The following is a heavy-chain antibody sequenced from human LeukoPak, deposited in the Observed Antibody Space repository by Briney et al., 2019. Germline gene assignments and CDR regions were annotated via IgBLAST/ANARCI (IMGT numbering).Heavy chain of an antibody. V-gene: IGHV3-21*01. CDR1: GFTFSSYS. CDR2: ISSSSSYI. Sequence: GGSLRLSCAASGFTFSSYSMNWVRQAPGKGLEGVSSISSSSSYIYYADSVKGRFTISRDNAKNSLYLQMNSLRAEDTAVYYCARSFAGTPVFDYWGQGTLVTVSS. CDR3: ARSFAGTPVFDY. D-gene: IGHD1-7*01. J-gene: IGHJ4*02.